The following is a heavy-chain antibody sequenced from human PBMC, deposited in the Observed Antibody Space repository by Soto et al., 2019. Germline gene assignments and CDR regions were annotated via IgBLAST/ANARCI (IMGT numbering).Heavy chain of an antibody. CDR1: GFTFSTDT. D-gene: IGHD3-22*01. J-gene: IGHJ4*02. V-gene: IGHV3-21*01. CDR2: ISSSSNYI. Sequence: GGSLRLSCAASGFTFSTDTMNWVRQAPGKGLEWVSSISSSSNYIYNADSVKGRFTISRDNAKNSLYLQMNSLRAEDPAVYYCARSPDSTGYDYDYWGQGT. CDR3: ARSPDSTGYDYDY.